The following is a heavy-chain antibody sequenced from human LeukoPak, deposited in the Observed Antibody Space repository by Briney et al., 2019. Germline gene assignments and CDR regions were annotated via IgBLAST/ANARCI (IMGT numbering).Heavy chain of an antibody. V-gene: IGHV4-34*01. CDR2: INHSGST. CDR3: ARLRGATVAHNWFDP. CDR1: GGSFSGYY. J-gene: IGHJ5*02. D-gene: IGHD6-19*01. Sequence: PSETLSLTCAVYGGSFSGYYWSWIRQPPGKGLEWIGEINHSGSTNYNPSLKSRVTISVDTSKNQFSLKVSSVTAADTAVYYCARLRGATVAHNWFDPWGQGTLVTVSS.